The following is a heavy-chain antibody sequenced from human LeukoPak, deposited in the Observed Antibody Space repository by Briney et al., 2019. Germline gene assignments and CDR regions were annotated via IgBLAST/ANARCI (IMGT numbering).Heavy chain of an antibody. CDR1: GGTFSSYA. Sequence: SVKVSCKASGGTFSSYAISWVRQAPGQGLEWMGGIIPIFGTANYAQKFQGRVAITTDESTSTAYMELSSLRSEDTAVYYCAREERQVGAISNWFDPWGQGTLVTVSS. V-gene: IGHV1-69*05. CDR3: AREERQVGAISNWFDP. D-gene: IGHD1-26*01. J-gene: IGHJ5*02. CDR2: IIPIFGTA.